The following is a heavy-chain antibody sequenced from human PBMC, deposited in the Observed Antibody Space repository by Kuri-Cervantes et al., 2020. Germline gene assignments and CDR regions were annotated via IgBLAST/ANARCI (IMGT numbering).Heavy chain of an antibody. CDR2: IWYDGSNK. J-gene: IGHJ4*02. V-gene: IGHV3-33*03. Sequence: GESLKISCAASGFTFSSYGMHWVRQAPGKGLEWVAVIWYDGSNKYYADPVKGRFTISRDNSKNTLSLQMDSLRAEDTALYYCVKVYWGVRTFDYWGQGTLVTVSS. CDR1: GFTFSSYG. D-gene: IGHD1-26*01. CDR3: VKVYWGVRTFDY.